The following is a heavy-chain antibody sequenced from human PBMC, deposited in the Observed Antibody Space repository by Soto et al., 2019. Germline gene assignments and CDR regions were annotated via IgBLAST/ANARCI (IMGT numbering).Heavy chain of an antibody. Sequence: EVQLLESGGGLGQPGGSLRLSCAASGFTFSSYAMTWVRQAPGQGLEWVASISGSGGTTNYADSVKGRFTISRDNSKNTVYLQMNSLRGEDTAVYYCAKDGICIDGSCFPAFESWGQGTLVAVSS. J-gene: IGHJ4*02. CDR3: AKDGICIDGSCFPAFES. CDR1: GFTFSSYA. V-gene: IGHV3-23*01. CDR2: ISGSGGTT. D-gene: IGHD2-15*01.